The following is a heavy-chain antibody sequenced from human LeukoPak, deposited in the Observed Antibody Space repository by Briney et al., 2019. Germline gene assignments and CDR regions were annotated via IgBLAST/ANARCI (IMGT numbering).Heavy chain of an antibody. CDR1: GFSFNSYA. D-gene: IGHD3-10*01. V-gene: IGHV3-30-3*01. Sequence: PGGSLRLSCAAFGFSFNSYAMHWVRQPPGKGLEWVAVISYDGTNKYYADSVKGRFTISRDNSKNTLYLQMNSLRAEDTAVYYCARDRFMVRGVMVGTFDLWGQGTMVTVSS. J-gene: IGHJ3*01. CDR3: ARDRFMVRGVMVGTFDL. CDR2: ISYDGTNK.